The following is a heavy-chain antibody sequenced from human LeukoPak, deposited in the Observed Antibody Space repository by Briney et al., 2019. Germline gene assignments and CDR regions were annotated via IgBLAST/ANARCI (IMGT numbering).Heavy chain of an antibody. V-gene: IGHV3-21*01. Sequence: GGSLRLSCAASGFTLSSYSMNWVRQAPGKGLEWVSSISSSSSYIYYADSVKGRFTISRDNAKNSLYLQMNSLRAEDTAVYYCASIRGKDSSGYYYAPDAFDIWGQGTMVTVSS. CDR1: GFTLSSYS. D-gene: IGHD3-22*01. CDR2: ISSSSSYI. J-gene: IGHJ3*02. CDR3: ASIRGKDSSGYYYAPDAFDI.